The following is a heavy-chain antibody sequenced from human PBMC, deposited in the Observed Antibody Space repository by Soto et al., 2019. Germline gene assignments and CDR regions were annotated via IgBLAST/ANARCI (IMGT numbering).Heavy chain of an antibody. Sequence: QITLKESGPTLVKPTQTLTLTCTFSGFSLSTSGVGVACIRQPPGKALEWLALIYWDDDKRYRPSLESRLTITKHNSKNHVVITMTNMDSVDTATYYCAYLPCSGGSCYWFSFSGMDVWGQGTTVTVSS. V-gene: IGHV2-5*02. J-gene: IGHJ6*02. D-gene: IGHD2-15*01. CDR2: IYWDDDK. CDR1: GFSLSTSGVG. CDR3: AYLPCSGGSCYWFSFSGMDV.